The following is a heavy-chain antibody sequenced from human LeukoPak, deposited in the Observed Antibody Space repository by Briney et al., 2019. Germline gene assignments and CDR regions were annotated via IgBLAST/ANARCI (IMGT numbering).Heavy chain of an antibody. V-gene: IGHV4-59*12. J-gene: IGHJ4*02. Sequence: PSETLSLTCTVSGGSISSYYWSWIRQPPGKGLEWIGYIYYSGSTNYNPSLKSRVTISVDTSKNQFSLKLSSVTAADTAVYYCARDPGIAGWVDYWGQGTLVTVSS. CDR3: ARDPGIAGWVDY. CDR1: GGSISSYY. CDR2: IYYSGST. D-gene: IGHD6-13*01.